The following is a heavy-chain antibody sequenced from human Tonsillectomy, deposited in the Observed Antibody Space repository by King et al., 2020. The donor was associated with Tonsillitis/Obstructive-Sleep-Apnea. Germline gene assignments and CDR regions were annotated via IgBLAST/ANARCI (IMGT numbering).Heavy chain of an antibody. D-gene: IGHD3-16*02. J-gene: IGHJ3*02. CDR3: AKDTSDNTGYRFGGDPFDI. CDR1: GFTFSSYA. Sequence: VQLVESGGGLAQPGGSLRLSCAASGFTFSSYAMNWVRQAPGKGLEWVSGITGSGGSTYYADSVRGRFTIARDNSKNTLYLQMSSLRAKDTAIYYCAKDTSDNTGYRFGGDPFDIWGQGTMVTVSS. CDR2: ITGSGGST. V-gene: IGHV3-23*04.